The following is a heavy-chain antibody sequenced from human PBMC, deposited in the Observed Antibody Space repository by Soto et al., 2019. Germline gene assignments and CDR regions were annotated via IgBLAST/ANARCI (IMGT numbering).Heavy chain of an antibody. V-gene: IGHV3-30-3*01. CDR2: ISYDGSNK. J-gene: IGHJ4*02. D-gene: IGHD4-17*01. CDR3: ARDRRRYGDYPFDY. CDR1: GFTFSSYA. Sequence: GGSLRLSCAASGFTFSSYAMHWVRQAPGKGLEWVAVISYDGSNKYYADSVKGRFTISRDNSKNTLYLQMNSLRAEDTAVYYCARDRRRYGDYPFDYWGQGTLVTVSS.